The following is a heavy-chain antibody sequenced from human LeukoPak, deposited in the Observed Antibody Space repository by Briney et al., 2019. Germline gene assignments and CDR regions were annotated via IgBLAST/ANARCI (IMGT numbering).Heavy chain of an antibody. V-gene: IGHV4-34*01. CDR2: INHSGST. D-gene: IGHD2-2*01. CDR3: ARRYCSSTSCYVRRENAFDI. Sequence: SETLSLTCAVYGGSFSGYYWSWIRQPPGKGLEWIGEINHSGSTNYNPSLKSRVTISVDTPKNQFSLKLSSVTAADTAVYYCARRYCSSTSCYVRRENAFDIWGQGTMVTVSS. J-gene: IGHJ3*02. CDR1: GGSFSGYY.